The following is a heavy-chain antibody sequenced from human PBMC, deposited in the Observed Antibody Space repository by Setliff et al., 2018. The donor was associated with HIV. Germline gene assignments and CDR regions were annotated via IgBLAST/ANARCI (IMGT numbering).Heavy chain of an antibody. CDR1: GYNFATYY. CDR2: INPGDSDT. CDR3: ATRLLGYSGLGY. Sequence: GESLKISCKTSGYNFATYYITWVRQMPGKGLEWIGRINPGDSDTGYSLSFQGQVTISADKSISTTYLQWNSLKASDTAMYYCATRLLGYSGLGYWGQGTLVTVSS. V-gene: IGHV5-51*01. D-gene: IGHD5-12*01. J-gene: IGHJ4*02.